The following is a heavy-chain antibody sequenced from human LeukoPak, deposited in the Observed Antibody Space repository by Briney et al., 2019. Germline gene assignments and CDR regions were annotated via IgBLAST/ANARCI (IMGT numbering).Heavy chain of an antibody. V-gene: IGHV3-7*01. Sequence: GGSLRLSCAASGFTFSSYWMGWVRQAPGKGLEWVANIKQDGSEKYYVDSVKGRFTISRDNAKNSLYLQMNSLRAEDTAVYYCARHPLSSGWYGEFYFDYWGQGTLVTVSS. D-gene: IGHD6-19*01. CDR3: ARHPLSSGWYGEFYFDY. J-gene: IGHJ4*02. CDR1: GFTFSSYW. CDR2: IKQDGSEK.